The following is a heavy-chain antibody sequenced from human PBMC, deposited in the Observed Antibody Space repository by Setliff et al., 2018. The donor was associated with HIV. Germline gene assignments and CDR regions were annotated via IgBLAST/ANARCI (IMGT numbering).Heavy chain of an antibody. Sequence: ASVKVSCKASGYSFTDYFIHWVRQAPGRGLEWMGWISPYDGAKRATGRFRGRITMTTDTSINTAYMGLSGVRSEDTAVYFCARQRANSLDYWGQGTLVTVSS. V-gene: IGHV1-2*02. CDR3: ARQRANSLDY. J-gene: IGHJ4*02. CDR2: ISPYDGAK. CDR1: GYSFTDYF. D-gene: IGHD2-21*01.